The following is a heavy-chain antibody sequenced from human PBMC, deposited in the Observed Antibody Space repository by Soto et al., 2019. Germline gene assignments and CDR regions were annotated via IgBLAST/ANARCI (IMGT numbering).Heavy chain of an antibody. V-gene: IGHV3-30*18. CDR1: GFTFSSYD. J-gene: IGHJ3*02. D-gene: IGHD3-22*01. Sequence: QVQLVESGGGVVQPGRSLRLSCAASGFTFSSYDMHWVRQAPGKGLEWVAVISYDGSNKYYADSVKGRFTISRDNSKNTLYLQRNSLRAEDTAVYYCAKDGPYDTTLGAFDIWGQGTMVTVSS. CDR3: AKDGPYDTTLGAFDI. CDR2: ISYDGSNK.